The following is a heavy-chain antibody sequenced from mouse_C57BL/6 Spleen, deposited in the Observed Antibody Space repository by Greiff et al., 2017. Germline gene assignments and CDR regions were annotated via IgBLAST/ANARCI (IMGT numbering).Heavy chain of an antibody. CDR2: IYPGSGST. D-gene: IGHD1-2*01. J-gene: IGHJ1*03. Sequence: QVQLQQSGAELVKPGASVKMSCKASGYTFTSYWITWVKQRPGQGLEWIGDIYPGSGSTNYNEKFKSKATLTVDTSSSTAYMQLSSLTSEDSAVYYCARELVLRRYFDVWGTGTTVTVSS. CDR3: ARELVLRRYFDV. CDR1: GYTFTSYW. V-gene: IGHV1-55*01.